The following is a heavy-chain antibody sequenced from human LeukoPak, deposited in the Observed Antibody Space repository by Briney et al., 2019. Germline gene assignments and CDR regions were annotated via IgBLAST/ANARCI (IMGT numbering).Heavy chain of an antibody. CDR3: ARTEKITGTHDY. V-gene: IGHV1-8*01. CDR1: GYTFTSYD. D-gene: IGHD1-20*01. Sequence: ASVKVSCKASGYTFTSYDINWVRQATGQGLEWMGWMNPNSGNTGYAQKFQGRVTMTRNTSISTAYMELSSLRSEDTAVYYCARTEKITGTHDYWGQGTLVTVFS. J-gene: IGHJ4*02. CDR2: MNPNSGNT.